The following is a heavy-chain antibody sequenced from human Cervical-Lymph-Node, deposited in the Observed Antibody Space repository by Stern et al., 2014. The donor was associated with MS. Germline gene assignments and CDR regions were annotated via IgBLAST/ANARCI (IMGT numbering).Heavy chain of an antibody. CDR1: GFTFSSYG. CDR3: ARTYSGSYYSYYYGMDV. Sequence: VQLVESGGGVVQPGRSLRLSCAASGFTFSSYGMHWVRQAPGKGLEWVAVIWYDGSNKYYADSVKGRFTISRDNSKNTLYLQMNSQRAEDTAVYYCARTYSGSYYSYYYGMDVWGQGTTVTVSS. V-gene: IGHV3-33*01. J-gene: IGHJ6*02. D-gene: IGHD1-26*01. CDR2: IWYDGSNK.